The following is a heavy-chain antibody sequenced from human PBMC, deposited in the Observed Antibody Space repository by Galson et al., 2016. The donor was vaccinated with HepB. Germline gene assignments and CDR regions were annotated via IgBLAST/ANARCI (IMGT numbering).Heavy chain of an antibody. CDR2: TFYRSTWEN. D-gene: IGHD3-10*01. V-gene: IGHV6-1*01. CDR1: GDSVSNNGAA. Sequence: AISGDSVSNNGAAWVWIRQSPSRGLEWLGRTFYRSTWENHYAGSVINRITISPDTSRNQFSLHLHSLTPEDTAVYYCARAVMLGRGMDVWGQGTTVTVSS. J-gene: IGHJ6*02. CDR3: ARAVMLGRGMDV.